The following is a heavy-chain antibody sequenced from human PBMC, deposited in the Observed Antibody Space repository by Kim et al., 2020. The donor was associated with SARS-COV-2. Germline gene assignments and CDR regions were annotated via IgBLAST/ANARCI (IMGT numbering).Heavy chain of an antibody. V-gene: IGHV4-39*01. J-gene: IGHJ3*02. Sequence: SETLSLTCTVSGGSISSSSYYWGWIRQPPGKGLEWIGNIYYSGSTYYNPSLKSRVTISVDTSKNQFSLKLSSVTAADTAVYYCARGRGYGGDNDAFDIWGQGTMVTVSS. CDR3: ARGRGYGGDNDAFDI. CDR1: GGSISSSSYY. D-gene: IGHD5-12*01. CDR2: IYYSGST.